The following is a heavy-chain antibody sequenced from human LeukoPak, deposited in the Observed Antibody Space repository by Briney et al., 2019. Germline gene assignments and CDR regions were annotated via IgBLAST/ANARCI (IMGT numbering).Heavy chain of an antibody. J-gene: IGHJ4*02. CDR2: IYYSGST. CDR3: ARLRAAAGQRGVGY. V-gene: IGHV4-39*01. D-gene: IGHD6-13*01. Sequence: PSETLSLTCTVSGGSISSSSYYWGWIRQPPGKGLEWIGSIYYSGSTYYNPSLKSRVTISVDTSKNQSSLKLSSVTAADTAVYYCARLRAAAGQRGVGYWGQGTLVTVSS. CDR1: GGSISSSSYY.